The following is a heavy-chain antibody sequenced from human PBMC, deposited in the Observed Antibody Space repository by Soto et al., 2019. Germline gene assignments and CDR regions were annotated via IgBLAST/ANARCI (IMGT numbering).Heavy chain of an antibody. CDR3: ARHKELLLASLSYGLDL. J-gene: IGHJ6*02. V-gene: IGHV4-39*01. D-gene: IGHD3-22*01. CDR2: IYYTGDT. Sequence: PAETLSLTXTVSGDFVSSSRYYWGWIRQPPGKGLEWIGSIYYTGDTFFNPSLKSRVTFSVDPSKSQFSLKLTSLTAADTAVYFCARHKELLLASLSYGLDLWGQGTTVTVSS. CDR1: GDFVSSSRYY.